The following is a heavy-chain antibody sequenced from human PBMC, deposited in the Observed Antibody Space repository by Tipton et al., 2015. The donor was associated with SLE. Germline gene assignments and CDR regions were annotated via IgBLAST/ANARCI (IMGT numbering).Heavy chain of an antibody. V-gene: IGHV4-4*07. J-gene: IGHJ4*02. CDR1: GGSISCYY. CDR3: AGSSIAARWSFDY. Sequence: TLSLTCTVSGGSISCYYWSWIRQPAGKGLEWIGRIYTSGSTNHNPSLKSRVPMSVDTSKNQFSLKLSSVTAADTAVYYCAGSSIAARWSFDYWGQGTLVTVSS. D-gene: IGHD6-6*01. CDR2: IYTSGST.